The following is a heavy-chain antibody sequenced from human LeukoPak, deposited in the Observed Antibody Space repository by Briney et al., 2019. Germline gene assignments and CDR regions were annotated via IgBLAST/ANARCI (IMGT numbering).Heavy chain of an antibody. J-gene: IGHJ4*02. CDR3: AKRKGGSGSYANDN. CDR2: ISGSGGSI. CDR1: GFTFSSYA. V-gene: IGHV3-23*01. D-gene: IGHD1-26*01. Sequence: GGSLRLSCAASGFTFSSYAMTWVRQAPGKGLEWVSAISGSGGSIYYADSVKGRFTISRDNSKNTLYLQMNSLRAEDTAVYYCAKRKGGSGSYANDNWGQGTLVTVSS.